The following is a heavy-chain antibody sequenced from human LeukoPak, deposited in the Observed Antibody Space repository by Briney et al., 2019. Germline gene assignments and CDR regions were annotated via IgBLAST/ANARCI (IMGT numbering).Heavy chain of an antibody. CDR1: GLTFSNYW. V-gene: IGHV3-7*01. Sequence: GGSLRLSCAASGLTFSNYWMDWVRQAPGKGLEWVANIKQDGSEKNYVDSVKGRFIISRDNAKNSLYLQMNSLRAEDTAVYYCARDVVTACDYWGQGTLVTVSS. CDR3: ARDVVTACDY. CDR2: IKQDGSEK. D-gene: IGHD2-21*02. J-gene: IGHJ4*02.